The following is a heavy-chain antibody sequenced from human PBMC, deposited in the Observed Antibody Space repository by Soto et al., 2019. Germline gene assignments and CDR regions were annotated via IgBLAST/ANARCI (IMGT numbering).Heavy chain of an antibody. Sequence: SETLSLTCTVSGASISSISYYWGWIRQPPGKGLEWIGSIYYSGTTSYNPSLKSRVTMSVDTSKNQFSLKLSSVTAADTAVYYCEGGITGSLCAYYLDYWGQRTLVTVSS. V-gene: IGHV4-39*01. J-gene: IGHJ4*02. CDR1: GASISSISYY. D-gene: IGHD1-20*01. CDR3: EGGITGSLCAYYLDY. CDR2: IYYSGTT.